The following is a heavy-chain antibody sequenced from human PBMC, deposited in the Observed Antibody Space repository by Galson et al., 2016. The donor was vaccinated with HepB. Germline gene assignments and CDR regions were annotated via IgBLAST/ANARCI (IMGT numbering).Heavy chain of an antibody. V-gene: IGHV3-23*01. CDR2: ISGSGGFT. J-gene: IGHJ6*03. CDR3: AKDPLNYYYYLDV. CDR1: GFTFSSTA. Sequence: SLRLSCAASGFTFSSTAMSWVRQAPGKGLEWVSAISGSGGFTAYADSVKGRFTISRDNSKNTLYLQMNGLRAEDTDVYYCAKDPLNYYYYLDVWGKGTTVTVSS.